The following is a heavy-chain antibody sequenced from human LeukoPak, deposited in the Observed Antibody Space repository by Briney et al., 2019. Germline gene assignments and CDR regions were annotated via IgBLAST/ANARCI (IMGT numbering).Heavy chain of an antibody. CDR1: GFTFSSYG. V-gene: IGHV3-30*03. Sequence: PGGSLRLSCAASGFTFSSYGMHWVRQAPGKGLEWVAVISYDGSNKYYADSVKGRFTIFRDNAKNSLYLQMNSLRVEDTAVYYCARVGAPGTADYWGQGTLVTVSS. D-gene: IGHD6-13*01. CDR3: ARVGAPGTADY. J-gene: IGHJ4*02. CDR2: ISYDGSNK.